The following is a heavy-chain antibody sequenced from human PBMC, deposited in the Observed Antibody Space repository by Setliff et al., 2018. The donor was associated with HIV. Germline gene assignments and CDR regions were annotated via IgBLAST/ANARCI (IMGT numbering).Heavy chain of an antibody. Sequence: SETLSLTCAVYGGSFSGYYWSWIRQPPGKGLKWIGEIIPSGSTNYNPSLKSRVTISLDTAKNQFSLKLPSVTAADTAVYYCAIDHVTNIAESGYGYTRIDPWGPGISVTVSS. CDR2: IIPSGST. CDR3: AIDHVTNIAESGYGYTRIDP. CDR1: GGSFSGYY. V-gene: IGHV4-34*12. J-gene: IGHJ5*02. D-gene: IGHD5-18*01.